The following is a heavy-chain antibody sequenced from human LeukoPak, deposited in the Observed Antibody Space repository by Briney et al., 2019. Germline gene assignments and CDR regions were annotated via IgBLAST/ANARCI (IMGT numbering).Heavy chain of an antibody. CDR1: GYTFTGYY. V-gene: IGHV1-2*02. Sequence: GASVKVSCKASGYTFTGYYMHRVRRAPGQGLEWMGWINPNSGGTNYAQKFQGRVTMTRDTSISTAYMELSRLRSDDTAVYYCARDLFPRPHYDSSGYQEYYFDYWGQGTLVTVSS. D-gene: IGHD3-22*01. CDR2: INPNSGGT. J-gene: IGHJ4*02. CDR3: ARDLFPRPHYDSSGYQEYYFDY.